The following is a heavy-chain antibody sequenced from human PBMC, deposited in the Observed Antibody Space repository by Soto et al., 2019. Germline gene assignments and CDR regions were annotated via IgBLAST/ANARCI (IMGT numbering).Heavy chain of an antibody. D-gene: IGHD2-2*01. Sequence: GESLKISCKGSGYSFTSYWIGWVRQMPGKGLEWMGIIYPGDSDTRYSPSFQGQVTISADKSISTAYLQWSSLKASDTAMYYCARHGGDCSSTSCYTNYYYYMDVWGKGTTVTVSS. CDR3: ARHGGDCSSTSCYTNYYYYMDV. J-gene: IGHJ6*03. V-gene: IGHV5-51*01. CDR1: GYSFTSYW. CDR2: IYPGDSDT.